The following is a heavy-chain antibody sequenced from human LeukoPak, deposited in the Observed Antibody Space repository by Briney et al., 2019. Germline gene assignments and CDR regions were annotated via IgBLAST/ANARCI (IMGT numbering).Heavy chain of an antibody. CDR1: GFTFSSYA. CDR2: ISGSGGST. CDR3: AKDISAAGTPWYNWFDP. Sequence: GGSLRLSCAASGFTFSSYAMSWVRQAPGKGLEWVSAISGSGGSTYYADSVKGRFTISRDNSKNTLYLQMNSLRAEDTAVYYCAKDISAAGTPWYNWFDPWGQGTLVTVSS. V-gene: IGHV3-23*01. J-gene: IGHJ5*02. D-gene: IGHD6-13*01.